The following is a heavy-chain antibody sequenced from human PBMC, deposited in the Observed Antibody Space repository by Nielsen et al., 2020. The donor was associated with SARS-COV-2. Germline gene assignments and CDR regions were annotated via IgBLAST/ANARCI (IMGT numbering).Heavy chain of an antibody. Sequence: VRQMPGKGLEWIGSIYYSGSTYYNPSLKSRVTISVDTSKNQFSLKLSSVTAADTAVYYCARQTVYCSGGSCYTGGWFDPWGQGTLVTVSS. V-gene: IGHV4-39*01. J-gene: IGHJ5*02. CDR3: ARQTVYCSGGSCYTGGWFDP. D-gene: IGHD2-15*01. CDR2: IYYSGST.